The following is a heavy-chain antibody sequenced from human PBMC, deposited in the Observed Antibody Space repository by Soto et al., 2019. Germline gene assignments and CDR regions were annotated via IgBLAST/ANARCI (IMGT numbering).Heavy chain of an antibody. CDR2: IIPIFGTA. CDR1: GGTFSSYA. Sequence: QVQLVQSGAEVKKPGSSVKVSCKASGGTFSSYAICWVRQAPGQGLEWMGGIIPIFGTANYAQKFQGRVTITADKSTSTAYMELSSLRSEDTAVYYCARESACSSTSCYRLYYYGLDVWGQGTTVTVSS. V-gene: IGHV1-69*06. CDR3: ARESACSSTSCYRLYYYGLDV. D-gene: IGHD2-2*02. J-gene: IGHJ6*02.